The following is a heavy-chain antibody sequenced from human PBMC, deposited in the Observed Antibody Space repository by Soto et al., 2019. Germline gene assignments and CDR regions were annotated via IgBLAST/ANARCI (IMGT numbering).Heavy chain of an antibody. Sequence: ASVKVSCKASGYTFTSYGISWVRQAPGQGLEWMGWISAYNGNTNYAQKLQGRVTMTTDTSTSTAYMELRSLRLTSVTAADTGVYFCARTFGPQVTGYVDSDYRWTIDQWGQGTLVTVSS. CDR3: GVYFCARTFGPQVTGYVDSDYRWTIDQ. V-gene: IGHV1-18*01. CDR1: GYTFTSYG. J-gene: IGHJ4*02. CDR2: ISAYNGNT. D-gene: IGHD4-17*01.